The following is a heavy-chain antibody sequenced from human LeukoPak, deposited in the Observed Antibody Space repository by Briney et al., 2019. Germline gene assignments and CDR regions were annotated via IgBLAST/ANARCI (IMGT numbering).Heavy chain of an antibody. Sequence: GGSLRLSCAASGFTLSGSAMHWVRQASGKGLEWVGRIRSKANSYATAYAASAKGRFTISRDDSKNTAYLQMNSLKTEDTAVYYCTSSAAGQRGGYWGQGTLVTVSS. D-gene: IGHD6-13*01. CDR3: TSSAAGQRGGY. J-gene: IGHJ4*02. CDR1: GFTLSGSA. CDR2: IRSKANSYAT. V-gene: IGHV3-73*01.